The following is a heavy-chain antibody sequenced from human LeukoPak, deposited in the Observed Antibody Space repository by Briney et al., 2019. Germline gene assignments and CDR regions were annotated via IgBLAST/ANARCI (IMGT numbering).Heavy chain of an antibody. D-gene: IGHD2-15*01. Sequence: GGSLRLSCEASGFTFSSYTIHWVRQAPGKGLEWVSTISSGSSYMYYADSAKGRFTISRDNAKNSLFLQMNSLRVEDTAVYYCARGLRDIPGADNYFYYGMKSGARGPRSPSP. V-gene: IGHV3-21*01. CDR1: GFTFSSYT. CDR2: ISSGSSYM. J-gene: IGHJ6*02. CDR3: ARGLRDIPGADNYFYYGMKS.